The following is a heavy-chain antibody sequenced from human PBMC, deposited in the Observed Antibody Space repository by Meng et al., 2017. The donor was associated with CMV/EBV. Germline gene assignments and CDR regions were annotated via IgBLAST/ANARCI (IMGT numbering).Heavy chain of an antibody. CDR2: ISSSSSYI. V-gene: IGHV3-21*01. Sequence: GGSLRLSCAASGFTFSSYSMNWVRQAPGKGLEWVSSISSSSSYIYYADSVKGRFTISRVNAKNSLYLQMNSLRAEDTAVYYCARVQCYDSSGYPCYWGQGTLVTVSS. CDR3: ARVQCYDSSGYPCY. J-gene: IGHJ4*02. CDR1: GFTFSSYS. D-gene: IGHD3-22*01.